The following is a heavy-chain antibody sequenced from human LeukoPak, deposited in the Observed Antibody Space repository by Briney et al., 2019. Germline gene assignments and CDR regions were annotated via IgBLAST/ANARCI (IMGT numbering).Heavy chain of an antibody. Sequence: ASVKVSCKASGYTFTSYGISWVRQAPGQGLEWVGWISAYNGNTNYAQKLQGRVTMTTDTSTSTAYMELRSLRSDDTAVYYCARGGTYYYDSSGYYSWGQGTLVTVSS. J-gene: IGHJ4*02. CDR1: GYTFTSYG. CDR2: ISAYNGNT. V-gene: IGHV1-18*01. CDR3: ARGGTYYYDSSGYYS. D-gene: IGHD3-22*01.